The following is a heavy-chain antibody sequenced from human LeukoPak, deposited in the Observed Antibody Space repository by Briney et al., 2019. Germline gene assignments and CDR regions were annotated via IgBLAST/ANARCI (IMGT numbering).Heavy chain of an antibody. D-gene: IGHD1-26*01. CDR3: ARDVRVVGATLYDYYYYMDV. J-gene: IGHJ6*03. CDR1: GGSISSYY. Sequence: SETLSLTCTVSGGSISSYYWSWIRQPAGKGLEWIGRIYTSGSTNYNPSLKSRVTMSVDTSKNQFSLKLSSVTAADTAVYYCARDVRVVGATLYDYYYYMDVWGKGTTVTVSS. V-gene: IGHV4-4*07. CDR2: IYTSGST.